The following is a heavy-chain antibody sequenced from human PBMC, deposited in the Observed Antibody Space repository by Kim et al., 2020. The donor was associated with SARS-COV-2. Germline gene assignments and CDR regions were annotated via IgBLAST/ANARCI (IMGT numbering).Heavy chain of an antibody. D-gene: IGHD3-9*01. CDR2: ISGSSCHI. CDR1: GFTFSTYD. CDR3: ARRSPPARYNGMDV. J-gene: IGHJ6*02. V-gene: IGHV3-21*01. Sequence: GGSLRLSCAASGFTFSTYDMNWVRQAPGKGLEWVSSISGSSCHIYYADSVKGRFTVSRDNAKTSLYLQMNSLRVEDTAVYYCARRSPPARYNGMDVWGQG.